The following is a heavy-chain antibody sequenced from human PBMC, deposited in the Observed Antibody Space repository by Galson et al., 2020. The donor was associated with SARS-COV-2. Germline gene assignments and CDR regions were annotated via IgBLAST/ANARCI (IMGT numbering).Heavy chain of an antibody. J-gene: IGHJ4*02. Sequence: GGSLRLSCAASGFTFSSYAMHWVRQAPGKGLEWVAVISYDGSNKYYADSVKGRFTISRDNSKNTLYLQMNSLRAEDTAVYYCARVPDIGDAIDYWGQGTLVTVSS. CDR2: ISYDGSNK. CDR3: ARVPDIGDAIDY. D-gene: IGHD4-17*01. V-gene: IGHV3-30-3*01. CDR1: GFTFSSYA.